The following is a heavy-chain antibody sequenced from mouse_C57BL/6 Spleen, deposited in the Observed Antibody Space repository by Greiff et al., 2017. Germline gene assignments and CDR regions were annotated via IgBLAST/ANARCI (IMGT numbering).Heavy chain of an antibody. J-gene: IGHJ4*01. CDR1: GYTFTSYW. Sequence: QVQLQQPGAELVMPGASVKLSCKASGYTFTSYWMHWVKQRPGQGLEWIGEIDPSDSYTNYTQKFKGKFILTVDNYSRTVYMLLSSLTSEDTAVYYCTRNYGGGSRAAMDYWGQGTSVTVSS. V-gene: IGHV1-69*01. CDR2: IDPSDSYT. D-gene: IGHD1-1*01. CDR3: TRNYGGGSRAAMDY.